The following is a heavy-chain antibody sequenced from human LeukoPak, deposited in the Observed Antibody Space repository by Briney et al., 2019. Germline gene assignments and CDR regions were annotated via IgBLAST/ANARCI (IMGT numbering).Heavy chain of an antibody. Sequence: GASVKVSCKASGYTFTDYAIHWVRQAPGQRLEWMGWISAGSGNTKYSQKLQGRVTITRDTSATTAYMELRSQRSEDTAVYYCARDLGYTLSYWGQGTPVTVSS. V-gene: IGHV1-3*01. CDR1: GYTFTDYA. J-gene: IGHJ4*02. CDR2: ISAGSGNT. D-gene: IGHD2-2*02. CDR3: ARDLGYTLSY.